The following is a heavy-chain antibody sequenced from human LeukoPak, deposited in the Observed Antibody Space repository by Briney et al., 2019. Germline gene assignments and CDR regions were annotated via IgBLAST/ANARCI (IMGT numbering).Heavy chain of an antibody. CDR1: GFTFSSYA. D-gene: IGHD2-21*02. CDR3: ARDILAYCGGDCSFDY. Sequence: GGSLRLSCAASGFTFSSYAMHWVGQAPGKGLEWVAVISYDGSNKYYADSVKGRFTISRDNSKNTLYLQMNSLRAEDTAVYYCARDILAYCGGDCSFDYWGQGTLVTVSS. CDR2: ISYDGSNK. J-gene: IGHJ4*02. V-gene: IGHV3-30*04.